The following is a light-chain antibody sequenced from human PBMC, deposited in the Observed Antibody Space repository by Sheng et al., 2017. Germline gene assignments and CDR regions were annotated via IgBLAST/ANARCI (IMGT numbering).Light chain of an antibody. V-gene: IGKV1-33*01. J-gene: IGKJ4*01. CDR2: VAS. Sequence: DIQMTQSPSSLSASVGDRVTITCRASQSIGKSLAWYQQKPGKAPKLLITVASTLESGVPSRFSGSGSGTDFTFTISSLQPEDIATYYCQQYDNLPLTFGGGTKVEIK. CDR3: QQYDNLPLT. CDR1: QSIGKS.